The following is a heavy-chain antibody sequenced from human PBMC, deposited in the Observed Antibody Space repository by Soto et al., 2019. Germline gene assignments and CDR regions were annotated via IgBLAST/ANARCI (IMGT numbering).Heavy chain of an antibody. D-gene: IGHD2-2*01. CDR3: ARLGGYCTITSCYGYYGMDV. Sequence: SETLSLTCTVSCGSISSVPYSRGCIRQPPGKRLEWIGTFYYSGSTYYNPSLESRVTISVDTSKNQFSLKVSSVTAADTAVYYCARLGGYCTITSCYGYYGMDVWGQGTTVTVSS. CDR1: CGSISSVPYS. V-gene: IGHV4-39*01. J-gene: IGHJ6*02. CDR2: FYYSGST.